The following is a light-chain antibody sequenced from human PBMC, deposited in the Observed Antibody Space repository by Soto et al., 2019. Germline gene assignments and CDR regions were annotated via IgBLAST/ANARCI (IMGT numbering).Light chain of an antibody. CDR2: EVT. Sequence: QSVLTQPPSASGSLGQSVTISCTGTSSDVGGYNYVSWHRQHPGKAPKVMIYEVTKRPPGVPDRFSGSKSGNTASLTVSGLQAEDEADYYCSSFAGGGNPVLLGGGTKVTVL. V-gene: IGLV2-8*01. J-gene: IGLJ2*01. CDR1: SSDVGGYNY. CDR3: SSFAGGGNPVL.